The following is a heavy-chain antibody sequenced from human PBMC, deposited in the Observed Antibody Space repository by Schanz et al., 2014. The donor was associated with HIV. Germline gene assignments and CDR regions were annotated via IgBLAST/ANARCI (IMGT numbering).Heavy chain of an antibody. CDR1: GFTFKSYA. Sequence: EVQLVESGGGLVQPGGLLRLSCAASGFTFKSYAMSWVRQAPGNGLEWVSAISATGGSTYYADSVKGRFTISRDNSKNTLYLQMNSLRPEDTAVYYCAKDKSRHTYSSSSIFDPWGQGTLVTVSS. D-gene: IGHD6-13*01. CDR2: ISATGGST. V-gene: IGHV3-23*04. CDR3: AKDKSRHTYSSSSIFDP. J-gene: IGHJ5*02.